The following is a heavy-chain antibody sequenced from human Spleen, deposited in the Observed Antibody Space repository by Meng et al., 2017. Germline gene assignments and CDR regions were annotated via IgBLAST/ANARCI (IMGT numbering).Heavy chain of an antibody. Sequence: GESLKISCAASRFTFTNAWMSWVRQAPGKGLEWVGRIKRNSDGGTIDYAAPVKGRFTISRDDSKNTLYLQMDSLITEDTAVYYCTRDEGSSGYYYYYGMDVWGQGTTVTVSS. CDR2: IKRNSDGGTI. J-gene: IGHJ6*02. CDR1: RFTFTNAW. D-gene: IGHD3-22*01. V-gene: IGHV3-15*01. CDR3: TRDEGSSGYYYYYGMDV.